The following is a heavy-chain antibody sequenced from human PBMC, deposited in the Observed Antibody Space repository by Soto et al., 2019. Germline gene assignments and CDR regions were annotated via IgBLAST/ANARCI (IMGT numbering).Heavy chain of an antibody. D-gene: IGHD3-22*01. CDR3: TTDGFTGIVGI. CDR1: GFPFTKAW. J-gene: IGHJ3*02. V-gene: IGHV3-15*01. CDR2: IRSKTSSETR. Sequence: EVQLVESGGSLVTPGGSLRLSCAASGFPFTKAWMTWVRQAPGKGLEWVGRIRSKTSSETREYAAPVKGRFTISRDDSKNMRSLEMNSLKIEDTGVYYCTTDGFTGIVGIWGQGTMVTVSS.